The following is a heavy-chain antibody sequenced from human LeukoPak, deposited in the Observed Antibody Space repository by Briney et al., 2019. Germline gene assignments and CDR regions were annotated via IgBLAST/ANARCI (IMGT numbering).Heavy chain of an antibody. V-gene: IGHV3-53*01. D-gene: IGHD7-27*01. CDR3: ARDLGNLADS. J-gene: IGHJ5*01. Sequence: GGSLRLSCAASGFTVSSNYMSWVRQAPGKGLEWVSVIYSGGSTYYADPVKGRFTVSRDNFENTVYLQMNSLRADDTALYYCARDLGNLADSWGQGTLVTVSS. CDR2: IYSGGST. CDR1: GFTVSSNY.